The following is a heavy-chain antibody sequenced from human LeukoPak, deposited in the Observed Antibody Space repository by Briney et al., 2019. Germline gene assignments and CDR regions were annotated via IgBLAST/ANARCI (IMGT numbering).Heavy chain of an antibody. CDR1: GFTFSSYS. J-gene: IGHJ3*02. Sequence: PGGSLRLSCAATGFTFSSYSMNWVRQAPGKGLEWVSSISSSSSYIYYADSVKGRFTISRDNSKNTLYLQMNSLRAEDTAVYYCARDPGGRYSSGWAERPDAFDIWGQGTMVTVSS. CDR2: ISSSSSYI. D-gene: IGHD6-19*01. CDR3: ARDPGGRYSSGWAERPDAFDI. V-gene: IGHV3-21*04.